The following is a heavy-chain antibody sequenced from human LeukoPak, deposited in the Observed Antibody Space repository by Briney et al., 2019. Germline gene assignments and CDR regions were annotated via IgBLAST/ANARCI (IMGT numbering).Heavy chain of an antibody. J-gene: IGHJ4*02. D-gene: IGHD6-13*01. V-gene: IGHV3-30*02. CDR3: ARDSIRQQLYYFDY. CDR2: IRYDGSNK. CDR1: GFTFSSYG. Sequence: GGSLRLSCAASGFTFSSYGMHWVRQAPGKGLEWVAFIRYDGSNKYYADSVKGRFTISRDNSKNALYLQMDSLRADDTAVYFCARDSIRQQLYYFDYWGRGTLVTVSS.